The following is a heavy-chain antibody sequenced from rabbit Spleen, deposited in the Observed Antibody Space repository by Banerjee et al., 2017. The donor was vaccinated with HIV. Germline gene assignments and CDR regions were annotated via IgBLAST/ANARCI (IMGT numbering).Heavy chain of an antibody. V-gene: IGHV1S40*01. CDR2: IDTGSSGFT. CDR1: GVSFSFNSY. Sequence: QSLEESGGDLVKPGASLTLTCKASGVSFSFNSYMCWVRQAPGKGLEWIACIDTGSSGFTYSASWAKGQFTISKTSSTTVTLQMTSLTAADTATYFCARGGTGYAYNLWGPGTLVTVS. D-gene: IGHD6-1*01. CDR3: ARGGTGYAYNL. J-gene: IGHJ4*01.